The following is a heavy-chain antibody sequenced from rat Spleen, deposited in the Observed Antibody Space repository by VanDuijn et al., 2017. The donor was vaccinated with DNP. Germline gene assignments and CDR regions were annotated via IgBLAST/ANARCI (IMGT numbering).Heavy chain of an antibody. CDR1: GFTFSAYY. V-gene: IGHV5-20*01. CDR3: TTEFNYGTYAFSS. Sequence: EVQLVESGGGLVQPGRSLKLSCAASGFTFSAYYMAWVRQAPAKGLEWVATIPFDDRGTYYRDSVRGRFTISRDAANNTLYLQMDSLRSEDTATYYCTTEFNYGTYAFSSWGQGTLVTVSS. J-gene: IGHJ3*01. CDR2: IPFDDRGT. D-gene: IGHD1-3*01.